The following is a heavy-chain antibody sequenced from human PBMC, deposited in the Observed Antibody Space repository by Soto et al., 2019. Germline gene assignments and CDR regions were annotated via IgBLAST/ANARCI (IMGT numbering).Heavy chain of an antibody. J-gene: IGHJ5*02. D-gene: IGHD2-2*01. CDR1: GFTFNTYA. V-gene: IGHV3-30-3*01. CDR2: ISYDGSKA. Sequence: GGSLRLSCAASGFTFNTYAMHWVRQAPGKGLEWVAVISYDGSKAYYADSVKGRFTISRDNSKNTLYLQMNSLSAEDTAVYYCARRYKDGRRDCVSTSCLFDTWGQGTLVTVSS. CDR3: ARRYKDGRRDCVSTSCLFDT.